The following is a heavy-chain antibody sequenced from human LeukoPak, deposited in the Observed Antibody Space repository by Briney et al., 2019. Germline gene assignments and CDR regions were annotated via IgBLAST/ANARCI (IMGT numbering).Heavy chain of an antibody. CDR3: ARDDGGSYYDGYYFDY. CDR1: GGTFSSYA. V-gene: IGHV1-69*04. D-gene: IGHD1-26*01. J-gene: IGHJ4*02. CDR2: IIPILGIA. Sequence: SVKVSCKASGGTFSSYAISWVRQAPGQGLEWMGRIIPILGIANYAQKFQGRVTITADKSTSTAYMELSSLRSEDTAVYYCARDDGGSYYDGYYFDYWGQGTLVTVSS.